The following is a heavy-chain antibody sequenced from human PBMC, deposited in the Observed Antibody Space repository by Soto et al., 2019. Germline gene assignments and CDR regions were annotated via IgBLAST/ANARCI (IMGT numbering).Heavy chain of an antibody. V-gene: IGHV4-30-4*01. CDR1: GGSISSGDYY. D-gene: IGHD6-13*01. CDR2: IYYSGST. J-gene: IGHJ6*02. Sequence: QVQLQESGPGLVKPSQTLSLTCTVSGGSISSGDYYWSWIRQPPGKGLEWIGYIYYSGSTYYNPSLKSRVTISVDTSKNQFSLKLSSVTAADTAVYYCARDPAAGALIYYGMDVWGQGTTVTVSS. CDR3: ARDPAAGALIYYGMDV.